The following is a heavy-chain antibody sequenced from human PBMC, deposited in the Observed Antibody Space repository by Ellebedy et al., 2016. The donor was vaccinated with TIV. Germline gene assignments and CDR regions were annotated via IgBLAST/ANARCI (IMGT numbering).Heavy chain of an antibody. J-gene: IGHJ4*02. CDR2: IYHLEST. CDR3: AGNYYGSGSFPN. Sequence: MPSETLSLTCTVSGGSISGYYWIWIRQPPGKGLEWIGYIYHLESTNYNPSLKSRVTISLDTSKNQFSLELSSVTAADTAVYYCAGNYYGSGSFPNWGQGTLVTVSS. CDR1: GGSISGYY. D-gene: IGHD3-10*01. V-gene: IGHV4-59*08.